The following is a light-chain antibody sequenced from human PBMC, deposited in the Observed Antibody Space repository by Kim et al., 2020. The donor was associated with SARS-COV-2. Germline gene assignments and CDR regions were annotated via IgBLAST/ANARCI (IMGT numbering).Light chain of an antibody. CDR3: QQYNSYLST. J-gene: IGKJ1*01. V-gene: IGKV1-16*01. Sequence: ASVGDRVTITCRSSQGISDHLAWFQQKPGKAPKSLIITASRLQSGVPSRFSGSGSGTEFTLTISSLQPDDFGTYYCQQYNSYLSTFGQGTKVDIK. CDR1: QGISDH. CDR2: TAS.